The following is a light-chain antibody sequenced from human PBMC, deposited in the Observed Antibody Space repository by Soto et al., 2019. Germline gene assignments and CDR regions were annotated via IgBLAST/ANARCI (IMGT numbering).Light chain of an antibody. V-gene: IGLV1-40*01. Sequence: QPVLTQPTSVSGAPGQRVTISCTGSSSNIGAGYDVHWYQQLPGTAPKLLIYGNSNRPSGVPDRFSGSKSGTSASLAITGLQAEDEADYYCQSYDSSPHVVFGGGTKVTVL. CDR1: SSNIGAGYD. J-gene: IGLJ2*01. CDR2: GNS. CDR3: QSYDSSPHVV.